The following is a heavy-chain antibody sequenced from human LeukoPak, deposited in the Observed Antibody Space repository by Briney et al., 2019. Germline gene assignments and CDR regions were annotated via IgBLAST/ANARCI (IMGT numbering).Heavy chain of an antibody. D-gene: IGHD6-13*01. V-gene: IGHV4-34*01. Sequence: SETLSLTCAVYGGSFSGYYWSWIRQPPGKGLEWIGEINHSGSTNYNPSLKSRVTISVDTSKNQFSLKLSSVTAADTAVYYCARDFPPEYSSSWYGVGYYYYYVDVWGKGTTVTVSS. CDR1: GGSFSGYY. CDR3: ARDFPPEYSSSWYGVGYYYYYVDV. CDR2: INHSGST. J-gene: IGHJ6*03.